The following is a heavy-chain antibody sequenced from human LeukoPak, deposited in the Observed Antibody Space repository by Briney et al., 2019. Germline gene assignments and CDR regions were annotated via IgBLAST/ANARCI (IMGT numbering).Heavy chain of an antibody. CDR2: IYYSGST. D-gene: IGHD3-3*01. Sequence: SQTLSLTCTVSGGSISSGGYYWSWIRQHPGKGLEWIGYIYYSGSTYYNPSLKSRVTISVDTSKNQFSLKLSSVTAADTAVYYCARDVLRGEPGVVTWGQGTLVTVSS. CDR3: ARDVLRGEPGVVT. V-gene: IGHV4-31*03. J-gene: IGHJ5*02. CDR1: GGSISSGGYY.